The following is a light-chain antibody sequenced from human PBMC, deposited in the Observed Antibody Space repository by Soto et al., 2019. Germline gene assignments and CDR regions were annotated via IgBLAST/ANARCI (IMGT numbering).Light chain of an antibody. J-gene: IGKJ4*01. Sequence: DIELTQSPSSLSASVGDRVTITCRASQSISTYLNWYQQKGGKAPKLLIHGASSLQSGVPLRFSATGSGTDFSLTISSLQPEDVEAYYCQKYNSAPLTFGGGTKVDIX. V-gene: IGKV1-39*01. CDR3: QKYNSAPLT. CDR2: GAS. CDR1: QSISTY.